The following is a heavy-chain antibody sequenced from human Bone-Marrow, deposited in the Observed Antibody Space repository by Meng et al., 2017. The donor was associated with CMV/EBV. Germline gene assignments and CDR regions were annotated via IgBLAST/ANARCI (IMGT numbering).Heavy chain of an antibody. Sequence: GESLKISCAASGFTFSDYYMSWIRQAPGKGLEWVSYISSSGSTIYYADSVKGRFTISRDNAKNSLYLQMNSLRAEDTAVYYCARDRGTYQLLLYYYYGMDVWGQGPTVTVSS. D-gene: IGHD2-2*01. V-gene: IGHV3-11*04. CDR2: ISSSGSTI. CDR1: GFTFSDYY. CDR3: ARDRGTYQLLLYYYYGMDV. J-gene: IGHJ6*02.